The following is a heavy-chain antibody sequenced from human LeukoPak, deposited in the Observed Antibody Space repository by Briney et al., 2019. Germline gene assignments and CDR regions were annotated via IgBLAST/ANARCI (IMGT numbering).Heavy chain of an antibody. CDR3: ARDRTSGYSSGCHLDY. V-gene: IGHV3-21*01. J-gene: IGHJ4*02. CDR2: ISSSSSYI. CDR1: GFTFSSYS. D-gene: IGHD6-19*01. Sequence: GGSLRLSCAASGFTFSSYSTNWVRQAPGKGLEWVSSISSSSSYIYYADSVKGRFTISRDNAKNSLYLQMNSLRAEDTAVYYCARDRTSGYSSGCHLDYWGQGTLVTVSS.